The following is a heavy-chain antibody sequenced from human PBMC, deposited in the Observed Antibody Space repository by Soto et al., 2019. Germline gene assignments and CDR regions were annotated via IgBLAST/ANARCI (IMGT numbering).Heavy chain of an antibody. CDR3: AKDIQNEYSSSWYHYYGMDV. CDR2: IKSDGSGA. V-gene: IGHV3-74*03. Sequence: PGGSLRLSCAASGFTFSSYWMHWVRQAPGKGLVWVSRIKSDGSGATYADSVQGRFTISRDNAKNSLDLQMNSLRAEDTALYYCAKDIQNEYSSSWYHYYGMDVWGQGTTVTVSS. CDR1: GFTFSSYW. D-gene: IGHD6-13*01. J-gene: IGHJ6*02.